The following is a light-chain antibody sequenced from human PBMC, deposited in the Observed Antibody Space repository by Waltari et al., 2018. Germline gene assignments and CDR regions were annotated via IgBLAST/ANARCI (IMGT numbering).Light chain of an antibody. CDR2: EVS. V-gene: IGKV2-29*03. CDR3: MQGIHLPWT. Sequence: DIVMTQTPLSLSVTPGQPASISCKSSQSLVHSDGKTYLYWYLQKPGQSPQLLIYEVSGRFSGVPDRFSGSGSGTDFTLKISRVEAEDVGVYYCMQGIHLPWTFGPGTKVEIK. CDR1: QSLVHSDGKTY. J-gene: IGKJ1*01.